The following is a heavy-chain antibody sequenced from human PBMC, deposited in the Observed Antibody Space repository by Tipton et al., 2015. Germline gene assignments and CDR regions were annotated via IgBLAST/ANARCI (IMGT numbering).Heavy chain of an antibody. D-gene: IGHD3-10*01. J-gene: IGHJ4*02. CDR3: ARGLLLWFGMTDY. V-gene: IGHV4-59*08. Sequence: TLSLTCTVSGDSVTYYYWSWIRQTPGKGLEWIGYVYYSGSTTYNSSLKSRVTLSIDTSKNQFSLKLKSVTAADTAVYYCARGLLLWFGMTDYWGQGTLVTVSS. CDR1: GDSVTYYY. CDR2: VYYSGST.